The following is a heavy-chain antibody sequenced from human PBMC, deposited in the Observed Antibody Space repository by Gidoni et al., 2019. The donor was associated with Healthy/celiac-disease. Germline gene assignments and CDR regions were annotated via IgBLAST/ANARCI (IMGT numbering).Heavy chain of an antibody. Sequence: EVQLVESGGGLVQPGRSLRLSCAASGFTFDDYAMHWVRQAPGKGLEWVSGISWNSGSIGYADSVKGRFTISRDNAKNSLYLQMNSLRAEDTALYYCAKDMYGTEWGLLGYWGQGTLVTVSS. CDR3: AKDMYGTEWGLLGY. CDR1: GFTFDDYA. J-gene: IGHJ4*02. CDR2: ISWNSGSI. V-gene: IGHV3-9*01. D-gene: IGHD1-1*01.